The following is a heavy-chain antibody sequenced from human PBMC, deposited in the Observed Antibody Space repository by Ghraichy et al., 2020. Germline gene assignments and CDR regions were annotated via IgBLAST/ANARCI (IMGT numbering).Heavy chain of an antibody. CDR2: INHSGST. V-gene: IGHV4-34*01. CDR3: ARDPYYYYYMDV. J-gene: IGHJ6*03. CDR1: GGSFSGYY. Sequence: ETLSLTCAVYGGSFSGYYWSWIRQPPGKGLEWIGEINHSGSTNYNPSLKSRVTISVDTSKNQFSLKLSSVTAADTAVYYCARDPYYYYYMDVWGKGTTVTVSS.